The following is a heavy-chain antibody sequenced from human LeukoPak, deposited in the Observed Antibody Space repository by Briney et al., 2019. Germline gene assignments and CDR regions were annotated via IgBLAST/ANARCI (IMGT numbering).Heavy chain of an antibody. V-gene: IGHV3-74*01. D-gene: IGHD3-10*01. J-gene: IGHJ4*02. Sequence: QPGGSLRLSCAASRFSFSNYWMHWVRQAPGKGLVWVSRVKSDGSNPSYADSVKGRFTISRDNAENMLYLQMNTLGAEDTAVYYCARDIVSGPGSLDYWGQGTLVTVSS. CDR2: VKSDGSNP. CDR1: RFSFSNYW. CDR3: ARDIVSGPGSLDY.